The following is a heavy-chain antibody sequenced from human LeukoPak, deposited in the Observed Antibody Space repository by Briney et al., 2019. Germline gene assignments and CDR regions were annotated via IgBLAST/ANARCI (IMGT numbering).Heavy chain of an antibody. CDR2: INPSGGST. CDR3: ARGFDGLRLKGQYFDY. J-gene: IGHJ4*02. V-gene: IGHV1-46*01. Sequence: GASVKVSCKAFGHSLTSYSMRWVRQAPGQGLEWMGIINPSGGSTSYAQKFQGRVTMTRDTSTSTVYMEVTSLRSEDTAVYYCARGFDGLRLKGQYFDYWGQGTLVTVSS. D-gene: IGHD5/OR15-5a*01. CDR1: GHSLTSYS.